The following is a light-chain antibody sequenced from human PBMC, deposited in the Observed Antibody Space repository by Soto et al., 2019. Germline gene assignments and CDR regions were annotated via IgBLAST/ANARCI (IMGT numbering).Light chain of an antibody. CDR3: QQYDSYSPLT. J-gene: IGKJ4*01. CDR2: DAS. Sequence: QMTQSPSTPSASVGDRVTITCRASQSISMFLAWYQQKPGKAPKLLIYDASNSESGVPSRFSGSGSGTDFTLTISSLQPDDFATYYCQQYDSYSPLTFGGGTKVDIK. CDR1: QSISMF. V-gene: IGKV1-5*01.